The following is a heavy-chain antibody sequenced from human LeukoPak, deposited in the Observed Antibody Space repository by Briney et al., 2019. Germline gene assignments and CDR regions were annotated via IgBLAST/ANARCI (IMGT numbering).Heavy chain of an antibody. CDR2: IKQDGSEK. CDR3: ASFLAVAGSFDI. Sequence: GGSLRLSCAASGFTFSSYWMSWVRQAPGKGLEWVANIKQDGSEKYYVDSVRGRFTISRDNARNSLYLQMNSLRAEDTAVYYCASFLAVAGSFDIWGQGTMVTVSS. CDR1: GFTFSSYW. D-gene: IGHD6-19*01. J-gene: IGHJ3*02. V-gene: IGHV3-7*01.